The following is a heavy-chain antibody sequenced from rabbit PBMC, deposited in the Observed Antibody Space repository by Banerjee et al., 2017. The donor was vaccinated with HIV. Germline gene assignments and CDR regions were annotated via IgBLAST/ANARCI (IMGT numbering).Heavy chain of an antibody. CDR1: GFSFSSGYD. J-gene: IGHJ3*01. Sequence: QQLVESGGGLVKPGASLTLTCTASGFSFSSGYDMCWVRQAPGKGLEWIACIYIGSSGSTYYASWAKGRFTISKTSSTTVTLQMTSLTAADTATYFCVRRDYGSSTYYDLWGQGTLVTDS. D-gene: IGHD8-1*01. CDR2: IYIGSSGST. CDR3: VRRDYGSSTYYDL. V-gene: IGHV1S40*01.